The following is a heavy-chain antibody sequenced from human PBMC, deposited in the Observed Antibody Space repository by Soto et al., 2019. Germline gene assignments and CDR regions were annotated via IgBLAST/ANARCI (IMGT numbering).Heavy chain of an antibody. J-gene: IGHJ4*02. CDR2: ISGSGGST. D-gene: IGHD3-10*01. V-gene: IGHV3-23*01. CDR1: GFTFSNYA. Sequence: EVQLLESGGGLVQPGGSLRLSCAASGFTFSNYAMTWVHQAAGKGLEWVSAISGSGGSTYYADSVKGRFTISRDNSKNTLYLQMNSLRAEDTAVYYCAKFCRGSTYYFDYWGQGTLVTVSS. CDR3: AKFCRGSTYYFDY.